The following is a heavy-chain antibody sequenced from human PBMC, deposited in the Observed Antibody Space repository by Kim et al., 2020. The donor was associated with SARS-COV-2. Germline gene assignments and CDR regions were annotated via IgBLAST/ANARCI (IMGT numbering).Heavy chain of an antibody. J-gene: IGHJ3*01. D-gene: IGHD3-16*01. CDR2: VNHSGRR. Sequence: SETLSLTCAVSGGSFSGYYWSWGRLRPAEGLEWIGVVNHSGRRNYNQYLNIRVRVSVDTYKNQFYLTLTSVTAAATAVCFCARRLSNTSVGGIHDFYLWG. V-gene: IGHV4-34*01. CDR1: GGSFSGYY. CDR3: ARRLSNTSVGGIHDFYL.